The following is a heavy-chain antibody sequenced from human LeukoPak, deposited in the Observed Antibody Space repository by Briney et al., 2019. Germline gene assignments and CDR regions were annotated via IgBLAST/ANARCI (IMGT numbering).Heavy chain of an antibody. J-gene: IGHJ4*02. V-gene: IGHV1-18*04. Sequence: ASVKVSCKASGYTFTSYGISWVRQAPGQGLEWMGWISAYNGNTNYGQKLQGRVTMTTDTSTSTAYMELRSLRSDDTAVYYCARDYRGDSRGWYVTDYWGQGTLVTVSS. CDR3: ARDYRGDSRGWYVTDY. D-gene: IGHD6-19*01. CDR2: ISAYNGNT. CDR1: GYTFTSYG.